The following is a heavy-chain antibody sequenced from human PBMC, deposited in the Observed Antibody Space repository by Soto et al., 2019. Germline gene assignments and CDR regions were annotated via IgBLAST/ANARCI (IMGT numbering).Heavy chain of an antibody. CDR3: ANGYCSGGSCYPLGYYGMDV. D-gene: IGHD2-15*01. CDR1: GGTFSSYA. Sequence: QVQLVQTGAEVKKPGSSVKVSCKASGGTFSSYAISWVRQAPGQGLEWMGGIIPIFGTANYAQKFQGRVTITADESTSTASMEVSSLRSDDTAVYYCANGYCSGGSCYPLGYYGMDVWGQGTTVTVSS. J-gene: IGHJ6*02. V-gene: IGHV1-69*01. CDR2: IIPIFGTA.